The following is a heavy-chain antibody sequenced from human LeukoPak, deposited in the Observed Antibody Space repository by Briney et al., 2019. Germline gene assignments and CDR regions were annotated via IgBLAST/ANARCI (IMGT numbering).Heavy chain of an antibody. J-gene: IGHJ4*02. D-gene: IGHD3-10*01. V-gene: IGHV1-2*02. Sequence: EASVKVSCKASGYTFIDYYMHWVRQAPGQGLEWVAWINPKNGDTKYAQKFQGRVTVTRDTSINTAYMELRSLRSDDTAVYYCAREWDYYAVWGQGTMVPVSS. CDR1: GYTFIDYY. CDR2: INPKNGDT. CDR3: AREWDYYAV.